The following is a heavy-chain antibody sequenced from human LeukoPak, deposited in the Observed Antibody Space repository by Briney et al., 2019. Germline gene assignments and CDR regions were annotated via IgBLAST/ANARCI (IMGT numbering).Heavy chain of an antibody. V-gene: IGHV3-66*01. J-gene: IGHJ6*03. CDR1: GFTVSSNY. CDR3: ASSGDTVYYYYMDV. D-gene: IGHD2-21*02. CDR2: IYSGGST. Sequence: GGSLRLSCAASGFTVSSNYMSWVRQAPGKGLEWVSVIYSGGSTYYADSVKGRFTISRDNSKNTLYLQMNSLRAEDTAVYYCASSGDTVYYYYMDVWGKGTTVTISS.